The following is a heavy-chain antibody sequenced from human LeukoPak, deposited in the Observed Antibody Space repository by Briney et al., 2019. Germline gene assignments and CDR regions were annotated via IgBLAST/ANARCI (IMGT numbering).Heavy chain of an antibody. J-gene: IGHJ4*02. Sequence: PGGSLRLSCAASGFTFSSYGIHWVRQAPGKGLEWVAVISYDGSNKYYADSVKGRFTISRDNSKNTLYLQMNSLRAEDTAVYYCAKDPGVAAAGNYFDYWGQGTLVTVSS. V-gene: IGHV3-30*18. CDR3: AKDPGVAAAGNYFDY. D-gene: IGHD6-13*01. CDR1: GFTFSSYG. CDR2: ISYDGSNK.